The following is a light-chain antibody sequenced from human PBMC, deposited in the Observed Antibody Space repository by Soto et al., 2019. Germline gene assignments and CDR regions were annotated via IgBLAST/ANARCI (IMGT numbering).Light chain of an antibody. Sequence: IVFTQSPCTLSLSPGERTTLSCRASQSISRYLAWYQQKPGQGPRLLIYGASSRATDTPDRFSGSGSGTDFTLTINRLEPEDVALYYCQQYGSSPPTFGQGTKVDIK. V-gene: IGKV3-20*01. CDR3: QQYGSSPPT. CDR2: GAS. CDR1: QSISRY. J-gene: IGKJ1*01.